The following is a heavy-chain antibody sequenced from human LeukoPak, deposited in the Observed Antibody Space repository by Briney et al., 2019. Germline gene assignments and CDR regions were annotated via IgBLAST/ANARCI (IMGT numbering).Heavy chain of an antibody. CDR1: GFTVSSNY. V-gene: IGHV3-66*04. D-gene: IGHD2-15*01. J-gene: IGHJ2*01. CDR3: ATLKRGYGGYFDL. Sequence: PGGSLRLSCAGSGFTVSSNYMTWVRQAPGKGLEWVSVHYTGGTTYYADSVRGRFTISRDNSMNTVYLQTSRLRDEDTAVYYCATLKRGYGGYFDLWGRGTLVTVSS. CDR2: HYTGGTT.